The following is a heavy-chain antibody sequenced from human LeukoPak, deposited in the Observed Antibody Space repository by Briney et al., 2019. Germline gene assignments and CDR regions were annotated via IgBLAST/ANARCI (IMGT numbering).Heavy chain of an antibody. J-gene: IGHJ5*02. D-gene: IGHD6-13*01. V-gene: IGHV3-48*04. Sequence: GGSLRLSCAASGFTFSSYSMNWVRQAPGKGLEWVSYTSSSSSTIYYADSVKGRFTISRDNAKNSLYLQMNSLRAEDTAVYYCARDSIAAAGNEFNWFDPWGQGTLVTVSS. CDR1: GFTFSSYS. CDR2: TSSSSSTI. CDR3: ARDSIAAAGNEFNWFDP.